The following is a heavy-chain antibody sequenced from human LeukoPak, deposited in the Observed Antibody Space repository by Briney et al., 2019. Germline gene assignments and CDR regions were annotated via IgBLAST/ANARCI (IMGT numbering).Heavy chain of an antibody. CDR3: ARRLVTALDV. V-gene: IGHV4-39*07. D-gene: IGHD1-26*01. Sequence: SETLSLTCTVSGGSISSSSYYWGWIRQPPGKGLEWIGSIYYSGSTYYNPSLKSRVTISVDTSKNQFSLKLSSVTAAGTAVYYCARRLVTALDVWGKGTTVTVSS. J-gene: IGHJ6*04. CDR1: GGSISSSSYY. CDR2: IYYSGST.